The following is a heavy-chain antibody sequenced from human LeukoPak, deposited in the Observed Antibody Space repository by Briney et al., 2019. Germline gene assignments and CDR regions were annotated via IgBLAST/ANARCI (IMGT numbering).Heavy chain of an antibody. CDR1: GYSISSGYF. Sequence: PSETLSLTCTVSGYSISSGYFWGWIRPPPGKGLEWIGTIYNSGSTYYNASLESRVTISVDTSKNQFPLKLSSEIAADTAVYYCARAYSSSWYFNWFDPWGQGTLVTVSS. J-gene: IGHJ5*02. V-gene: IGHV4-38-2*02. CDR3: ARAYSSSWYFNWFDP. CDR2: IYNSGST. D-gene: IGHD6-13*01.